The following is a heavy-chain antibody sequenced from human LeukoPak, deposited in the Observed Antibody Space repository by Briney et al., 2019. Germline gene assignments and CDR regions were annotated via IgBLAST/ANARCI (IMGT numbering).Heavy chain of an antibody. J-gene: IGHJ6*02. CDR2: INPNSGGT. Sequence: ASVKVSCKTSGYTFTAYYMHWVRQAPGQGLEWMGWINPNSGGTNYAQKFQGRVTMTRDTSISTAYMELSRLRSDDTAVYYCAREIGQWLVVGYYYGMDVWGQGTTVTVSS. V-gene: IGHV1-2*02. D-gene: IGHD6-19*01. CDR1: GYTFTAYY. CDR3: AREIGQWLVVGYYYGMDV.